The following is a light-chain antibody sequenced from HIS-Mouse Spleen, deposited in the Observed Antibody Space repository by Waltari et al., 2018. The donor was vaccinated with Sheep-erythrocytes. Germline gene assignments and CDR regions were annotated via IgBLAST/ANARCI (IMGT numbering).Light chain of an antibody. CDR3: CSYASSYNHV. CDR1: SSDCGGYNY. V-gene: IGLV2-11*01. J-gene: IGLJ1*01. Sequence: QSALTQPRSVSGSPGQSVTISCTGTSSDCGGYNYVPWYHQHPGKAPKLMIYDVSKRPSGVPDRFSGSKSGNTASLTISGLQAEDEADYYCCSYASSYNHVFATGTKVTVL. CDR2: DVS.